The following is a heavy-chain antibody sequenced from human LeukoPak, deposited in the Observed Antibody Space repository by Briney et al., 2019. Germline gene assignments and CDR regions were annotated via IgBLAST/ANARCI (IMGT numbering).Heavy chain of an antibody. J-gene: IGHJ4*02. CDR3: ARTEGDNNGYYSREGAFDY. CDR1: GGSISISNYY. CDR2: ISYSGNT. D-gene: IGHD3-22*01. Sequence: SETLSLTCTVSGGSISISNYYWGWIRQPPGKGLEWIGIISYSGNTGYNPSLNSRVTISLDTSKNHFSLKLTSVTAADTAVYYCARTEGDNNGYYSREGAFDYWGQGTLVTVSS. V-gene: IGHV4-39*07.